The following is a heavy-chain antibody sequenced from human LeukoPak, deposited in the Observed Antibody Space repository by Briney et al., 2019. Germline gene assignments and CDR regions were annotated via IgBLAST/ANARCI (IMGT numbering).Heavy chain of an antibody. CDR3: ARGYSSSWYNYYYYMDV. CDR2: IYYSGST. V-gene: IGHV4-39*07. J-gene: IGHJ6*03. D-gene: IGHD6-13*01. CDR1: GGSISSSSYY. Sequence: PSETLSLTCTVSGGSISSSSYYWGWIRQPPGKGLEWIGSIYYSGSTYYNPSLKSRVTISVDTSKNQFSLKLSSVTAADTAVYYCARGYSSSWYNYYYYMDVWGKGTTVTVSS.